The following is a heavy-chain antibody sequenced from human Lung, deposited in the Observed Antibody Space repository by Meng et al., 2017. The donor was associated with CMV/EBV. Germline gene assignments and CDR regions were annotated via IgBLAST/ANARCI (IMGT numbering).Heavy chain of an antibody. D-gene: IGHD2/OR15-2a*01. J-gene: IGHJ4*02. CDR1: GFTVSNYS. CDR2: ISSSSYI. V-gene: IGHV3-21*01. Sequence: EVQLVESGGGLVKPGGSLRLSCAASGFTVSNYSMNWVRPAPGKGLEWVSSISSSSYIYYADSVKGRFTISRDNAKNSLYLQMNSLRAEDTAVYYCARGGVRGTTGGPDYWGQGTLVTVSS. CDR3: ARGGVRGTTGGPDY.